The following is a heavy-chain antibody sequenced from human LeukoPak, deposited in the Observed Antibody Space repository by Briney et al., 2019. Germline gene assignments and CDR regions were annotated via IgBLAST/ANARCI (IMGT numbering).Heavy chain of an antibody. CDR3: ARVTSGYIGPLDY. Sequence: PSQTLSLTCTVSGGSISSGGYYWSWIRQHPGKGLEWIGSIYYSGSTNYNPSLQGRVTISLDTSRNQFSLKLSSVTAADTAVYYCARVTSGYIGPLDYWGQGTLVTVSS. J-gene: IGHJ4*02. CDR1: GGSISSGGYY. V-gene: IGHV4-31*03. D-gene: IGHD3-22*01. CDR2: IYYSGST.